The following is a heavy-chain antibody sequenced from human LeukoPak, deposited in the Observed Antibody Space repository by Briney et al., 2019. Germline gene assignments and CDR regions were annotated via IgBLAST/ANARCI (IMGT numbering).Heavy chain of an antibody. J-gene: IGHJ4*02. CDR1: GYTFTSYG. CDR3: ARIAAAATNFDY. CDR2: ISAYNGNT. V-gene: IGHV1-18*01. Sequence: GASVTVSCKASGYTFTSYGISWVRQAPGQGLEWMGWISAYNGNTNYAQKLQGRVTMTTDTSTRAYMELRSLRSDDTAVYYCARIAAAATNFDYWGQGTLVTVSS. D-gene: IGHD6-13*01.